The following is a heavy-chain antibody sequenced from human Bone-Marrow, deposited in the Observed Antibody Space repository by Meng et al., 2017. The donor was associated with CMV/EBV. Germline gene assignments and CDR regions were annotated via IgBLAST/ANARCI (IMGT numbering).Heavy chain of an antibody. CDR3: ARVGRVTHGF. V-gene: IGHV3-11*01. CDR1: GFIFRDYY. J-gene: IGHJ4*02. CDR2: ISSSSSVI. Sequence: LSCAASGFIFRDYYMSWIRQATGKGLEWIAYISSSSSVIYYADSVKGRFTISRDNAKNSLSLQMNSLRAEDTAVYYCARVGRVTHGFWGQGTLVTVSS. D-gene: IGHD3-10*01.